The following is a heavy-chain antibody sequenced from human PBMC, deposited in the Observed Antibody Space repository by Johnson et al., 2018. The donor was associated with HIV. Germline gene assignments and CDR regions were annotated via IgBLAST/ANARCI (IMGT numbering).Heavy chain of an antibody. V-gene: IGHV3-11*04. CDR2: ISSSGSSI. J-gene: IGHJ3*02. CDR1: GFIFRDYY. D-gene: IGHD4-17*01. Sequence: QVQLVESGGGLVQPRGSLRLSCAASGFIFRDYYMSWIRQAPGKGLEWVSYISSSGSSIYYADSVKGRFTISRVNAKSSLYLQMNGLRAEDTAVYYCARASTTVTTGDDAFDIWGQGTMVTVSS. CDR3: ARASTTVTTGDDAFDI.